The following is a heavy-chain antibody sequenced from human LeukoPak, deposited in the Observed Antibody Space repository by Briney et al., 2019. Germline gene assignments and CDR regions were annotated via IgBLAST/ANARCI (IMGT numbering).Heavy chain of an antibody. V-gene: IGHV5-10-1*01. CDR3: ATGAGSYICYYYGMDV. D-gene: IGHD1-26*01. J-gene: IGHJ6*04. CDR1: GYSFTSYW. Sequence: GESPKMSCKGSGYSFTSYWISWVRQMAGKVLEWLGRIDHSDSYTNYSSSFQGHGTITADKYISTAYLQWSSLKAADTAMYYCATGAGSYICYYYGMDVWGKGTTVTVSS. CDR2: IDHSDSYT.